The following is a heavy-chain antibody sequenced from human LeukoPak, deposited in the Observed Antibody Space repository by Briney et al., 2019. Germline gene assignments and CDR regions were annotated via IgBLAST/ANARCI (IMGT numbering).Heavy chain of an antibody. D-gene: IGHD5-12*01. J-gene: IGHJ4*02. V-gene: IGHV5-51*01. CDR3: ARGGYSGYDPFDY. CDR1: KDTFDNYW. CDR2: IYPDDSDT. Sequence: GESLKISCNGSKDTFDNYWIGWVRQMPGKGLEWMGIIYPDDSDTRYSPSFQGQVTISADKSISTAYLQWSSLKASDTAMYYCARGGYSGYDPFDYWGQGTLVTVSS.